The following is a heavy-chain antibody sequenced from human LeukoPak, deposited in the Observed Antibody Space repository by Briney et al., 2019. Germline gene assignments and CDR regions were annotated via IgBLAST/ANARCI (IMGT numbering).Heavy chain of an antibody. CDR2: INHSGST. CDR3: ARRKYIRGPDVVNPFDY. V-gene: IGHV4-34*01. J-gene: IGHJ4*02. Sequence: PSETLSLTCAVYGGSFSGYYWSWIRQPPGKGLEWIGEINHSGSTNYNPSLKSRVTISVDTSKNQFSLKLSSVTAADTAVYYCARRKYIRGPDVVNPFDYWGQGTLVTVSS. CDR1: GGSFSGYY. D-gene: IGHD2-2*02.